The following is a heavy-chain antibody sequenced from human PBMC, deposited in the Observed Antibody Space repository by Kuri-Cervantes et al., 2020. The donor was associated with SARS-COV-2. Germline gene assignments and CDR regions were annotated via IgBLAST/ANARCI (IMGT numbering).Heavy chain of an antibody. Sequence: SETLSLTCTVSGASISSSTYYWGWIRQPPGKGLEWIGEINHSGSTNYNPSLKSRVTISVDTSKNQFSLKLSSVTAADTAVYYYATWELLGGYWGQGTLVTVSS. CDR3: ATWELLGGY. D-gene: IGHD1-26*01. J-gene: IGHJ4*02. V-gene: IGHV4-39*07. CDR2: INHSGST. CDR1: GASISSSTYY.